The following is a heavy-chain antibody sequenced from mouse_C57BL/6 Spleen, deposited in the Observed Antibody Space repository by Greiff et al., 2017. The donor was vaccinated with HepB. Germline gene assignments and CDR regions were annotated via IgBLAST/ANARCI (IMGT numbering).Heavy chain of an antibody. D-gene: IGHD2-4*01. J-gene: IGHJ3*01. Sequence: QVQLQQPGAELVMPGASVKLSCKASGYTFTSYWMHWVKQRPGQGLEWIGEIDPSDSYNNYNQKFKGKSTLTVDKSSSTAYMQLSSLTSEDSAVYYGARLVDYDPFAYWGQGTLVTVSA. CDR2: IDPSDSYN. CDR3: ARLVDYDPFAY. CDR1: GYTFTSYW. V-gene: IGHV1-69*01.